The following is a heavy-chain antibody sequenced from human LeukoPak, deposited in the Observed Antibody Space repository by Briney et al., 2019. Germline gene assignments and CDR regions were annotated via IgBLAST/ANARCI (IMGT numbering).Heavy chain of an antibody. CDR3: ASPMAYDYIPDY. Sequence: GGSLRLSCAGSGFTFSSYGMHWVRRAPGKGLEWVAFIRYDGSNKYYADSVKGRFTISRENSKNTLYLQMNSLRAEDTAVYYCASPMAYDYIPDYWGQGTLVTVSS. V-gene: IGHV3-30*02. CDR1: GFTFSSYG. D-gene: IGHD3-16*01. CDR2: IRYDGSNK. J-gene: IGHJ4*02.